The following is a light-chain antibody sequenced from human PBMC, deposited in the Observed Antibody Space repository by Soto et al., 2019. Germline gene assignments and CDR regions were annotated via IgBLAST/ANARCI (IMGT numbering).Light chain of an antibody. CDR1: QSVGRSY. V-gene: IGKV3-20*01. CDR3: QQYGSSGT. J-gene: IGKJ1*01. Sequence: DIVLTQSPGTLSFSPGERATLSCRASQSVGRSYLAWYQQKPGQAPRLLISSVSKRATGIPDRFSGGGSGTDFTLTISRVEPEDFAVYYCQQYGSSGTFGQGTKVDI. CDR2: SVS.